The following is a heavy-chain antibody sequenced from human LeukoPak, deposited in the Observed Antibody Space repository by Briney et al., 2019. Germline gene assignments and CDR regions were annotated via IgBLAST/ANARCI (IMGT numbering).Heavy chain of an antibody. J-gene: IGHJ4*02. CDR1: GYSFTSYW. Sequence: GESLKISCKGSGYSFTSYWIGWVRQMPGKGLEWMGIIYPGDSDTRYSPSFQGQVTISADKSISTAYLQWSSLEASDTAMYYCARFNEIYSNTTYYFDYWGQGTLVTVSS. V-gene: IGHV5-51*01. D-gene: IGHD5-18*01. CDR3: ARFNEIYSNTTYYFDY. CDR2: IYPGDSDT.